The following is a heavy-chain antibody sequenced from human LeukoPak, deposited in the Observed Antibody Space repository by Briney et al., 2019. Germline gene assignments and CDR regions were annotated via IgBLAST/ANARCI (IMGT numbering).Heavy chain of an antibody. CDR1: GFTFNTYS. V-gene: IGHV3-21*01. CDR3: GGCYQRNDGLEI. D-gene: IGHD2-15*01. Sequence: GGSLRLSCAASGFTFNTYSMNWVRQAPGKGLEWISSISVDSNYLYYVDSLRGRFTVSRDNTKNSLYLQMNRLYYCARVHCSGGGCYQRNDGLEIWGQGTVVTVSS. CDR2: ISVDSNYL. J-gene: IGHJ3*02.